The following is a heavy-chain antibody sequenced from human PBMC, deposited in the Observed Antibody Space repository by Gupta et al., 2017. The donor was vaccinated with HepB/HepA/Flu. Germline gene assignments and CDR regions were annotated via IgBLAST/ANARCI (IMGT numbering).Heavy chain of an antibody. D-gene: IGHD2/OR15-2a*01. CDR3: ARGSGSTTRALDI. Sequence: EVQLVESGGGLVQPGGSLRLSCAASGFTFSSHWMNWVRQAPGKGLEWVANIKQDGSEKKYVDSGKGRFTISRDNAKDSLYLQMDSLRAEDTAVYYCARGSGSTTRALDIWGQGTMVTVSS. J-gene: IGHJ3*02. CDR1: GFTFSSHW. V-gene: IGHV3-7*01. CDR2: IKQDGSEK.